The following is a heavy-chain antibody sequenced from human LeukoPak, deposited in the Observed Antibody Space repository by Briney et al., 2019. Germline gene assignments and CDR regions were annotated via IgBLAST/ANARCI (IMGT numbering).Heavy chain of an antibody. Sequence: GGSLRLSCAASGFTFSSYAMHWVRQAPGKGLEWVAVISYDGSNKYYADSVKGRFTISRDNSKNTLYLQMNSLRAEDTAVYYCAPSYCSSTSCFFDPWGQGTLVNGSS. J-gene: IGHJ5*02. V-gene: IGHV3-30*04. CDR1: GFTFSSYA. CDR3: APSYCSSTSCFFDP. CDR2: ISYDGSNK. D-gene: IGHD2-2*01.